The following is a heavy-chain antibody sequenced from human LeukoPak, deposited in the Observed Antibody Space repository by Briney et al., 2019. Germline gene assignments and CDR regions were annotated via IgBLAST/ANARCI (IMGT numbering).Heavy chain of an antibody. Sequence: GSLRLSCAASEFTFTSYEMNWVRQAPGKGLEWVSYISSSGSTIYYADSVKGRFTISRDNAKNSLYLQMNSLRAGDTAVYYCAELGITMIGGVWGKGTTVTISS. J-gene: IGHJ6*04. D-gene: IGHD3-10*02. CDR2: ISSSGSTI. V-gene: IGHV3-48*03. CDR3: AELGITMIGGV. CDR1: EFTFTSYE.